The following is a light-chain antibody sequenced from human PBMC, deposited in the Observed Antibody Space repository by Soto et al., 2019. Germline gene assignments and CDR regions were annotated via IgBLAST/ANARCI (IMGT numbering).Light chain of an antibody. CDR3: AAWDDSRNGVV. V-gene: IGLV1-44*01. CDR1: SSNIGTNA. Sequence: QSVLTQPPSASGTPGQRVTISCSGSSSNIGTNAVTWYQQLPGTAPKLLIYSNNQRPSGVPDRFSGSKSGTSNSLAISGLQSEDEADYYCAAWDDSRNGVVFGGGTQLTVL. J-gene: IGLJ2*01. CDR2: SNN.